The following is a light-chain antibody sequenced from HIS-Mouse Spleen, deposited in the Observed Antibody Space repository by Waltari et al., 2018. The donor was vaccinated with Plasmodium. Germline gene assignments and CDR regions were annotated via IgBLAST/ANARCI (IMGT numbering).Light chain of an antibody. J-gene: IGKJ5*01. CDR2: GAS. CDR1: QSVSSSY. Sequence: EIVLTQSPGTLSLSPGERATLSCRASQSVSSSYLAWYHQKPGQAPRPLILGASSRATGIQDRFSGSGAGTDFTLTISRLEPEDFAVYYCQQYGSSPITFGQGTRLEIK. CDR3: QQYGSSPIT. V-gene: IGKV3-20*01.